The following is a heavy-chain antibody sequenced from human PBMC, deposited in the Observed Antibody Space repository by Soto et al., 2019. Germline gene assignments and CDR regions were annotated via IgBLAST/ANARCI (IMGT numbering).Heavy chain of an antibody. Sequence: GGSLRLSCAASGFTFSSYAMSWVRQAPGKGLEWVSAISGSGGSTYYADSVKGRFTISRDNSKNTLYLQMNSLRAEDTAVYYCAKDEVGSSSWYAPFGLRWDPSVGDYYYYYMDVWGKGTTVTVSS. D-gene: IGHD6-13*01. CDR3: AKDEVGSSSWYAPFGLRWDPSVGDYYYYYMDV. CDR1: GFTFSSYA. V-gene: IGHV3-23*01. J-gene: IGHJ6*03. CDR2: ISGSGGST.